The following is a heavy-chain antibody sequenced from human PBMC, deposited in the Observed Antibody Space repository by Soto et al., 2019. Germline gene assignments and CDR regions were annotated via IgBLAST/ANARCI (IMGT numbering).Heavy chain of an antibody. CDR2: ISPWDANR. CDR3: ARDIAYGSGSLNWFDP. D-gene: IGHD3-10*01. Sequence: QGQLVQSGAEVKKPGASVKVTCKASGYSFTTYGISWVRQAPGQGLEWMGWISPWDANRSYARKFQGRVTITADTSTSTAYIELRSLRSDDTAVYYCARDIAYGSGSLNWFDPWGQGTLVTVSS. V-gene: IGHV1-18*01. CDR1: GYSFTTYG. J-gene: IGHJ5*02.